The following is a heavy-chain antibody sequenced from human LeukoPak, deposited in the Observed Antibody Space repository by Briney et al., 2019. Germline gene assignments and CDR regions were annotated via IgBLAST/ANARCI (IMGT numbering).Heavy chain of an antibody. J-gene: IGHJ6*03. D-gene: IGHD3-10*01. CDR3: ARHNYYGSGIYYYYYYMDV. V-gene: IGHV3-74*01. CDR1: GFTFGTYW. Sequence: GGSLRLSCGASGFTFGTYWMHWVRQAPGKGLMWVSGINSGGGTTTYADSVKGRFTISRVNAKNTLYLQMNNLRAEDTAVYYCARHNYYGSGIYYYYYYMDVWGKGTTVTISS. CDR2: INSGGGTT.